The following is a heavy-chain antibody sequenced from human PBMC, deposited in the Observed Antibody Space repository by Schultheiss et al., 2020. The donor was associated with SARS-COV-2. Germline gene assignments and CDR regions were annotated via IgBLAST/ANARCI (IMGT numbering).Heavy chain of an antibody. CDR2: ISYDGSNK. Sequence: GGSLRLSCAASGFTFSGSAMHWVRQAPGKGLEWVAVISYDGSNKYYADSVKGRFTISRDNAKNSLYLQMNSLRAEDTALYYCAKKGWDAFDIWGQGTMVTVSS. D-gene: IGHD6-19*01. J-gene: IGHJ3*02. CDR1: GFTFSGSA. V-gene: IGHV3-30*01. CDR3: AKKGWDAFDI.